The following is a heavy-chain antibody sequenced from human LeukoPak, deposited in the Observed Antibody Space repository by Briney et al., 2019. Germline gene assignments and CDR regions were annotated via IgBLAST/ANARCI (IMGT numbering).Heavy chain of an antibody. CDR1: GFTFSNAW. Sequence: GGSLRLSRAASGFTFSNAWMSWVRQAPGKGLEWVGRIKSKTDGGTTDYAAPVKGRFTISRDDSKNTLYLQMNSLKTEDTAVYYCTTDRSLSSSWYDAFDIWGQGTMVTVSS. CDR3: TTDRSLSSSWYDAFDI. D-gene: IGHD6-13*01. J-gene: IGHJ3*02. CDR2: IKSKTDGGTT. V-gene: IGHV3-15*01.